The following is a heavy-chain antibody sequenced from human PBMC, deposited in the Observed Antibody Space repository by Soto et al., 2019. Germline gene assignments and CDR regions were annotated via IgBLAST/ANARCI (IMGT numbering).Heavy chain of an antibody. CDR2: VSANNGHT. J-gene: IGHJ6*02. D-gene: IGHD2-8*01. CDR3: ARDIESVTAKHFFYYYAMDV. V-gene: IGHV1-18*01. CDR1: GLTFSNYG. Sequence: SAKVTSKDSGLTFSNYGLNWVRQAHGQGLEWMGWVSANNGHTTYAPNPQGRVSMTTDTSTSTAYMELRGLTFDDTAVYYCARDIESVTAKHFFYYYAMDVWGQGTTVTGSS.